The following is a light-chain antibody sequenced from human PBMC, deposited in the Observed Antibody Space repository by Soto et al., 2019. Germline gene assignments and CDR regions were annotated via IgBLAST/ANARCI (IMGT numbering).Light chain of an antibody. V-gene: IGKV1-5*01. Sequence: DIQMTQSPSTLSASVGDRVTIACRASESINIWVAWYQQKPGKAPRFLIYDASSLESGVPSRFSGSGYETEFTLTITSLQPVDFATYYCQQYKGYPWTFGQGTKVEIK. CDR3: QQYKGYPWT. CDR1: ESINIW. J-gene: IGKJ1*01. CDR2: DAS.